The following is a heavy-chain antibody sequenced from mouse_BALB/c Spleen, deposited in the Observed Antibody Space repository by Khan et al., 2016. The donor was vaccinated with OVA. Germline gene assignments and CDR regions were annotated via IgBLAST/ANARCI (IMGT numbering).Heavy chain of an antibody. Sequence: QVQLQQPGAELVKPGASVKLSCKASGYPLTSYWLHWVKQRPGQGLEWIGEIDPSDSYTNYNQKFKGKATLTVDKSSSTTYMQLSSLTSEDSAVYYCARSFHDGSSTWFAYWGQGTLVTVSA. J-gene: IGHJ3*01. D-gene: IGHD1-1*01. CDR2: IDPSDSYT. V-gene: IGHV1-69*02. CDR3: ARSFHDGSSTWFAY. CDR1: GYPLTSYW.